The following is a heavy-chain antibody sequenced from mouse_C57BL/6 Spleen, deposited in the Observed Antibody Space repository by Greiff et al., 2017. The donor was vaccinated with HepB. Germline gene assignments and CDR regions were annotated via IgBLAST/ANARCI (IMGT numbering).Heavy chain of an antibody. CDR3: ARWIYDYDFDY. D-gene: IGHD2-4*01. J-gene: IGHJ2*01. CDR2: IYPGSGNT. V-gene: IGHV1-66*01. CDR1: GYSFTSYY. Sequence: VKLVESGPELVKPGASVKISCKASGYSFTSYYIHWVKQRPGQGLEWIGWIYPGSGNTKYNEKFKGKATLTADTSSSTAYMQLSSLTSEDSAVYYCARWIYDYDFDYWGQGTTLAVSS.